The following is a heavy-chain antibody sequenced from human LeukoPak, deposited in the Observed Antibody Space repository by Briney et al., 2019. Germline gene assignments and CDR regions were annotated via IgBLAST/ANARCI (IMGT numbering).Heavy chain of an antibody. Sequence: SETLSLTCTVSGGSISSYYWSWIRQPPGKGLEWIGRIYTSGSTNYNPSLKSRVTISVDKSKNQFSLKLSSVTAADTAVYYCARGLGYSSGWSRDYWGQGTLVTVSS. V-gene: IGHV4-4*08. D-gene: IGHD6-19*01. CDR1: GGSISSYY. CDR3: ARGLGYSSGWSRDY. J-gene: IGHJ4*02. CDR2: IYTSGST.